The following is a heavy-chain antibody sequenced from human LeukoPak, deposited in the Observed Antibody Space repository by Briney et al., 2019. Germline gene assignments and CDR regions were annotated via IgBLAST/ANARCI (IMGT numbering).Heavy chain of an antibody. J-gene: IGHJ4*02. D-gene: IGHD3-16*01. CDR1: GGSISSGAYY. V-gene: IGHV4-31*03. CDR2: IYYSGTT. Sequence: PPQTLSLTCTVSGGSISSGAYYWSWIRQHPGKGLEWIGYIYYSGTTHYNPSLKSRVTMSVDTSKNQFSQKLSSVTAADTAVYYCARVLRGTEYYLDNWGQGTLVTVSS. CDR3: ARVLRGTEYYLDN.